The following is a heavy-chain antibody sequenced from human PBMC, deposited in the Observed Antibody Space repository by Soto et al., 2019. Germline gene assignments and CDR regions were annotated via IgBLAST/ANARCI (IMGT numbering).Heavy chain of an antibody. J-gene: IGHJ4*02. Sequence: GGSLRLSCAASGFTFDDYAMHWVRQAPGKGLEWVSGISWNSGSIGYADSVKGRFTISRDNAKNSLYLQTNSLRAEDTALYYCAKDKGAGSGRYSRFDYWGQGTLVTVYS. CDR3: AKDKGAGSGRYSRFDY. CDR1: GFTFDDYA. V-gene: IGHV3-9*01. D-gene: IGHD1-26*01. CDR2: ISWNSGSI.